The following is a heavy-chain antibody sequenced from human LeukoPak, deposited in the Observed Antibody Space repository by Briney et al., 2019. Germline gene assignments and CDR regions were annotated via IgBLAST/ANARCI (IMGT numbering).Heavy chain of an antibody. CDR3: ARLNSRLWSDFDY. CDR1: GYSISSGYY. D-gene: IGHD5-18*01. V-gene: IGHV4-38-2*02. Sequence: PSETLSLTCTVSGYSISSGYYWGWIRQPPGKGLEWIGSIYHSGSTYYNPSLKSRVTISVDTSKNQFSLKLSSVTAADTAVYYCARLNSRLWSDFDYWGQGTLVTVSS. CDR2: IYHSGST. J-gene: IGHJ4*02.